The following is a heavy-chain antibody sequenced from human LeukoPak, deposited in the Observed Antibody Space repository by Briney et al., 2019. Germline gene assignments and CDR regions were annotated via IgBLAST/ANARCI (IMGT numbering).Heavy chain of an antibody. V-gene: IGHV3-30*18. Sequence: SGRSLRLSCAASGFTFSSYVMHCVRQAPGKGLEWVAFISYDGGNKYYADSVKGRFTISRDNSKNTLYLQMNSLRTEDTAVYYCAKDLGYSGSYIDCWGQGTLVTVSS. CDR2: ISYDGGNK. CDR3: AKDLGYSGSYIDC. D-gene: IGHD1-26*01. J-gene: IGHJ4*02. CDR1: GFTFSSYV.